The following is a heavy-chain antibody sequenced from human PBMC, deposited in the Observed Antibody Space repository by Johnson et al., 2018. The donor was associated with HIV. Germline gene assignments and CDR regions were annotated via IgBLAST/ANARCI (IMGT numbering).Heavy chain of an antibody. CDR2: IWYDGSNK. J-gene: IGHJ3*02. CDR1: GFTFSSFA. D-gene: IGHD5-18*01. Sequence: QVQLVESGGGLVQPGGSLRLACAASGFTFSSFAMHWVRQAPGKGLEWVAVIWYDGSNKYYADSVKGRFTISRDNSKNTLYLQMNSLRAEDTAVYYCARAVRGYSYGLDIWGQGTMVTVSS. CDR3: ARAVRGYSYGLDI. V-gene: IGHV3-30*04.